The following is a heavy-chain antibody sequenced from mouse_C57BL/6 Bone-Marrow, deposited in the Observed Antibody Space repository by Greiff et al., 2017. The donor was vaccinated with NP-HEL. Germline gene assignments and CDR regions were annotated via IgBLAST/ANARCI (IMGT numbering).Heavy chain of an antibody. CDR3: AREATGSSFDY. CDR2: IYYSGTI. J-gene: IGHJ2*01. D-gene: IGHD4-1*02. V-gene: IGHV3-5*01. CDR1: GISITTGNYR. Sequence: EVKLQESGPGLVKPSQTVFLTCTVTGISITTGNYRWSWIRQFPGNKLEWIGYIYYSGTITYNPSLTSRTTITRDTPKNQFFLEMNSLTAEDTATYYCAREATGSSFDYWGQGTTLTVSS.